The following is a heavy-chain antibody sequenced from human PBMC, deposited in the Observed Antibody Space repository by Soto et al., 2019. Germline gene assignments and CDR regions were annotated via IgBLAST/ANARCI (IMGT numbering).Heavy chain of an antibody. CDR2: IYPGDSDT. V-gene: IGHV5-51*01. CDR1: GYSFTSYW. D-gene: IGHD3-10*01. J-gene: IGHJ6*02. Sequence: GESLKISCKGSGYSFTSYWIGWVRQMPGKSLEWMGIIYPGDSDTRYSPSFQGQVTISADKSISTAYLQWSILKASDTAMYYCARQHITMVRGVLFFDVWGPGTTVTVSS. CDR3: ARQHITMVRGVLFFDV.